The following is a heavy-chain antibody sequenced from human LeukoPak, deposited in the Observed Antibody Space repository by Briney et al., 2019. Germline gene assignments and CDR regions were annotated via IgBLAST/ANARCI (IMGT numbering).Heavy chain of an antibody. J-gene: IGHJ4*02. Sequence: GGSLRLSCAASGFSFSDYGMHWVRQAPGKGLEWVAFIRYDGSNEHYADSVKGRFTISRDTSKNTLFLQMNSLRAEDTAVYYCAAMITYYFDYWGQGALVTVSS. D-gene: IGHD5-18*01. CDR1: GFSFSDYG. CDR2: IRYDGSNE. CDR3: AAMITYYFDY. V-gene: IGHV3-30*02.